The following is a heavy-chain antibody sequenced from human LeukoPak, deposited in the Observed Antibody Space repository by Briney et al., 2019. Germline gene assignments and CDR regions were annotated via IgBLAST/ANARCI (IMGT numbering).Heavy chain of an antibody. J-gene: IGHJ4*02. CDR1: GFTFSIHG. CDR2: VSSRSTYT. Sequence: PGGSLRLSCAASGFTFSIHGMNWVRQAPGKGLEWVASVSSRSTYTHFADSVKGRFTIYRDDADESLFLHMNGLRVEDTAVYYCARESYDWSGHFPRDFDYWGQGTLVTVSS. CDR3: ARESYDWSGHFPRDFDY. D-gene: IGHD3-3*01. V-gene: IGHV3-21*01.